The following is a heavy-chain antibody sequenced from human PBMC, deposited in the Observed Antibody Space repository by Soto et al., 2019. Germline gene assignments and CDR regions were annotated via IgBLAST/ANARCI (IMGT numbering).Heavy chain of an antibody. CDR1: GDSITSSNW. V-gene: IGHV4-4*02. D-gene: IGHD1-26*01. CDR3: AREDSSGSYFFDY. CDR2: IYHSGRT. J-gene: IGHJ4*02. Sequence: PSETLSLTCAVSGDSITSSNWWSWVRQPPGKGLEWIGDIYHSGRTNYNPSLKSRVTTSVDKYKNQFSLKLGFVTAADTAIYYCAREDSSGSYFFDYWGQGALVTVSS.